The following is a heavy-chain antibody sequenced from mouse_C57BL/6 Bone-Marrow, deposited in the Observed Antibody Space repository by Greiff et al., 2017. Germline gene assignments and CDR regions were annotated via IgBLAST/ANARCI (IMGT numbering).Heavy chain of an antibody. CDR2: ISSGGSYT. Sequence: EVQLVESGGDLVKPGGSLKLSCAASGFTFSSYGMSWVRQTPDKRLEWVATISSGGSYTYYPDSVKGRFTISRDNAKNTLYLQMSSLKSEDTAMYYCAREGNYCGQGTSVTVSS. V-gene: IGHV5-6*01. J-gene: IGHJ4*01. CDR3: AREGNY. CDR1: GFTFSSYG.